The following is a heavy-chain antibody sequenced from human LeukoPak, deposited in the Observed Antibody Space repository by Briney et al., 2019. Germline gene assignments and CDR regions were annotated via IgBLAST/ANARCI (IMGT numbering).Heavy chain of an antibody. Sequence: GSLRLSCAASGFTFSSYAMSWVRQAPGKGLEWIGSIYYSGSTYYNPSLKSRVTISVDTSKNQFSLNLSSVTAADTAVYYCARVGRYYYDSSGYRKNYFDYWGQGTLVTVSS. CDR3: ARVGRYYYDSSGYRKNYFDY. J-gene: IGHJ4*02. V-gene: IGHV4-39*07. CDR2: IYYSGST. CDR1: GFTFSSYA. D-gene: IGHD3-22*01.